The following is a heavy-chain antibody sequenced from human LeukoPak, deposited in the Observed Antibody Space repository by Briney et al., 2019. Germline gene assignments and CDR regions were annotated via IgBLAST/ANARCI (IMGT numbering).Heavy chain of an antibody. CDR2: INSDGTTT. D-gene: IGHD2-2*02. CDR1: GSTFSNYW. V-gene: IGHV3-74*01. CDR3: VATYLYAMDV. J-gene: IGHJ6*04. Sequence: GGSLRLSCVASGSTFSNYWMHWVRQAPGKGLVWISRINSDGTTTNYADSVKGRVTISRDNAKNMLYLQMNSPRVEDTAVYYCVATYLYAMDVWGKGTTVTVSS.